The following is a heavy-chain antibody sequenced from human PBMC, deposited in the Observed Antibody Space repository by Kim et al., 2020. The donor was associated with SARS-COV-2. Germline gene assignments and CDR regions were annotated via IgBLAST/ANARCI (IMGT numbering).Heavy chain of an antibody. V-gene: IGHV4-34*01. CDR1: GGSFSGYY. Sequence: SETLSLTCAVYGGSFSGYYWSWIRQPQGKGLEWIGEINHSGSTNTNPSLTSRVTISVDTSTNQFSLTLRSMTAADTDVYYCASGWGTMIVVVNSKPNAF. CDR2: INHSGST. D-gene: IGHD3-22*01. CDR3: ASGWGTMIVVVNSKPNAF. J-gene: IGHJ3*01.